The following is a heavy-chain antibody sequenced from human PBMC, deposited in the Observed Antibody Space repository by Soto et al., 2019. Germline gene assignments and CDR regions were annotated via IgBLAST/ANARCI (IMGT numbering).Heavy chain of an antibody. CDR2: ISGSGGNT. J-gene: IGHJ4*02. CDR3: AKGLSIAAAGTFDY. Sequence: PGGSLRLSCAASGFTFASYAMSWVRQAPGKGLEWVSGISGSGGNTYNADSVKGRFTISRDNSKNTLYLDMISLRAEDTAVYCCAKGLSIAAAGTFDYWGQGTLVTVSS. V-gene: IGHV3-23*01. CDR1: GFTFASYA. D-gene: IGHD6-13*01.